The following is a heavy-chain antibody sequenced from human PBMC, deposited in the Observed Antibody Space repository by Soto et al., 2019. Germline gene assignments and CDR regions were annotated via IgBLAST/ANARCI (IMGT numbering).Heavy chain of an antibody. D-gene: IGHD3-10*01. CDR3: ASGSYYSGMDV. J-gene: IGHJ6*02. CDR2: INHSGST. Sequence: PSETLSLTSAVYGGSFSGYYWSWIRQPPRKGKEWIGEINHSGSTNYNPSLKSRATISGETSKNQFSLKLSSVTAADTAVYYCASGSYYSGMDVWGQGTTVTVSS. CDR1: GGSFSGYY. V-gene: IGHV4-34*01.